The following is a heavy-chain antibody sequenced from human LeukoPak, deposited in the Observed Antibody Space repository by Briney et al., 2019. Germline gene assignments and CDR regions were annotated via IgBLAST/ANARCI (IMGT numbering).Heavy chain of an antibody. D-gene: IGHD3-22*01. CDR3: ARVDYYDSSTSPY. Sequence: GGSLRLSCAASGFTVSDNYMSWVRQAPGKGLEWVSIIYTGGSTYYADSVKGRFTNSRDNSKNTVYLQMNSLRAEDTAVYFCARVDYYDSSTSPYWGQGTLVTVSS. V-gene: IGHV3-53*01. CDR2: IYTGGST. J-gene: IGHJ4*02. CDR1: GFTVSDNY.